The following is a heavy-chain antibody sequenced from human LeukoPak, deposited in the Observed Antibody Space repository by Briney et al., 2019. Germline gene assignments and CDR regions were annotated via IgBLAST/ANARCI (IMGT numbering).Heavy chain of an antibody. CDR1: GFTFSSYA. V-gene: IGHV3-23*01. Sequence: GGSLRLSCAASGFTFSSYAMSWVRQAPGKGLEWVSAISGSGGSTYYADSVKGRFTISRDNSKNTLYLQMNSLRAEDTAVYYCAKHAFHCSSTSCYLYYFDYWGQGTLVTVSS. D-gene: IGHD2-2*01. CDR3: AKHAFHCSSTSCYLYYFDY. CDR2: ISGSGGST. J-gene: IGHJ4*02.